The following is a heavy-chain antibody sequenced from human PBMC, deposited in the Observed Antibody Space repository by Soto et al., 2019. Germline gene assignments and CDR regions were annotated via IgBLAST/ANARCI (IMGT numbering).Heavy chain of an antibody. J-gene: IGHJ4*02. CDR3: AINEGRDVSNFDY. CDR1: GGIFTRYD. Sequence: QVQLVQSGAEVKKPGSSVKVSCKASGGIFTRYDIRWVRQAPGQGLEWMGAIIPIFDTANYAQKFQGRLTITADATTISADMELSSLSSEDTAIYYCAINEGRDVSNFDYWCQGTLVTVSS. V-gene: IGHV1-69*01. CDR2: IIPIFDTA. D-gene: IGHD2-15*01.